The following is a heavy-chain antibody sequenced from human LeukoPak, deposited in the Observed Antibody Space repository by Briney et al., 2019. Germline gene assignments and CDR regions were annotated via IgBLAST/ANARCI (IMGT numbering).Heavy chain of an antibody. CDR3: ARGGSESYRNYYYMDV. CDR1: VHHISSYH. V-gene: IGHV4-59*13. D-gene: IGHD3-10*01. J-gene: IGHJ6*03. Sequence: SETLPLVCCVSVHHISSYHGSWSRQPPGKGVECIGYIYYSGSTNHNPSLKSRVTISVDTSKNQFSLQLSSVTTADTAVYYSARGGSESYRNYYYMDVWGKGTTVTVSS. CDR2: IYYSGST.